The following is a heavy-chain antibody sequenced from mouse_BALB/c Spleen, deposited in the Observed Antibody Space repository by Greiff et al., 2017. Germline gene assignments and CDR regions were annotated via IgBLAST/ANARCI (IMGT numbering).Heavy chain of an antibody. Sequence: EVQLQQSGPELVKPGASVKISCKASGYTFTDYNMHWVKQSHGKSLEWIGYIYPYNGGTGYNQKFKSKATLTVDNSSSTAYMELRSLTSEDSAVYFCARRGITTYYFDYWGQGTTLTVSS. CDR1: GYTFTDYN. J-gene: IGHJ2*01. CDR3: ARRGITTYYFDY. V-gene: IGHV1S29*02. D-gene: IGHD1-1*01. CDR2: IYPYNGGT.